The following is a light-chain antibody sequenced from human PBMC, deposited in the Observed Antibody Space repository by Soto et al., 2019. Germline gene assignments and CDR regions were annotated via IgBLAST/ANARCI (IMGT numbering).Light chain of an antibody. Sequence: EIVMTQSAATMSVSPGERYTLSCVASQSVSSNLAWYQQKPGQSRRLLIYGAYTRATGIPARFSGSGSGTEFTLTISGLQPDDFATYYCQQYKDYVYTVGPVTKVEIK. CDR3: QQYKDYVYT. CDR2: GAY. CDR1: QSVSSN. J-gene: IGKJ2*01. V-gene: IGKV3-15*01.